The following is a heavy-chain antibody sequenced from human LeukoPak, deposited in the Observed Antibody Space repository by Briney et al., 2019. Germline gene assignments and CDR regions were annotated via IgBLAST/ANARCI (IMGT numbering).Heavy chain of an antibody. CDR1: GFTFSSYG. D-gene: IGHD3-9*01. V-gene: IGHV3-30*02. J-gene: IGHJ3*02. Sequence: GGSLRLSCAASGFTFSSYGMHWVRQAPGKGLERVAFIRYDGSNKYYADSVKGRFTISRDNSKNTLYLQMNSLRAEDTAVYYCSGLRYFDWLLRNGDDAIDIWGQGTMVTVSS. CDR3: SGLRYFDWLLRNGDDAIDI. CDR2: IRYDGSNK.